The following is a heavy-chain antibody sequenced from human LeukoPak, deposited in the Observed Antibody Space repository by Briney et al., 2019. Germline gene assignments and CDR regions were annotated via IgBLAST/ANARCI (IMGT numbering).Heavy chain of an antibody. CDR1: GYTFTSYD. D-gene: IGHD2-8*01. Sequence: GASVKVSCKASGYTFTSYDINWVRQATGQGLEWMGWMNPNSGNTGYAQKFQGRVTMTRNTSISTAYMELSSLRSEDTAVYYCARQSIVLMVYVLDYWGQGTLVTVSS. CDR2: MNPNSGNT. CDR3: ARQSIVLMVYVLDY. J-gene: IGHJ4*02. V-gene: IGHV1-8*01.